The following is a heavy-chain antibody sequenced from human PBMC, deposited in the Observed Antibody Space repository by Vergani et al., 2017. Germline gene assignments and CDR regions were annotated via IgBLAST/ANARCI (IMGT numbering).Heavy chain of an antibody. CDR3: ARGLPNYGSGSYLDY. D-gene: IGHD3-10*01. CDR2: IWYDGSNK. J-gene: IGHJ4*02. CDR1: GFTFSNAW. V-gene: IGHV3-33*08. Sequence: VQLLESGGGLVQPGGSLRLSCAASGFTFSNAWMSWVRQAPGKGLEWVAVIWYDGSNKYYADSVKGRFTISRDNSKNTLYLQMNSLRAEDTAVYYCARGLPNYGSGSYLDYWGQGTLVTVSS.